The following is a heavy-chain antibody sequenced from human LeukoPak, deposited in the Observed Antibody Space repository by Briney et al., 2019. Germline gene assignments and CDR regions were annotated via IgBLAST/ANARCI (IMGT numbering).Heavy chain of an antibody. CDR3: VRVRDGYNDAYDI. D-gene: IGHD5-24*01. V-gene: IGHV1-46*01. CDR2: ISPSGGST. J-gene: IGHJ3*02. CDR1: GYTFTSHY. Sequence: GASVKVSCKASGYTFTSHYMHWVRQAPEQGLEWMGIISPSGGSTGYAQNFQGRVTMTRDTSTSTVYMELSSLRSEDTAVYYCVRVRDGYNDAYDIWGQGTMVTVPS.